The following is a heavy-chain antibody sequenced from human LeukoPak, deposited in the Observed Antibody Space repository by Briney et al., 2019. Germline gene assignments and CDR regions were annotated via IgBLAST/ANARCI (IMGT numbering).Heavy chain of an antibody. CDR2: LSSSSSYI. J-gene: IGHJ4*02. V-gene: IGHV3-21*01. D-gene: IGHD3-3*01. Sequence: GSLRLSCAASGFTFSSYSMNWVRQAPGKGLEWVSSLSSSSSYIYYADSVKGRFTISRDNAKNSLYLQMNSLRAEDTAVYYCASSGRDFWSGYYKLDYWGQGTLVTVSS. CDR1: GFTFSSYS. CDR3: ASSGRDFWSGYYKLDY.